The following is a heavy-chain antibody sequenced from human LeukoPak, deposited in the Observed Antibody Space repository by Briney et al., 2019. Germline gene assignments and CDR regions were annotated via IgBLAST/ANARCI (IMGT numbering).Heavy chain of an antibody. D-gene: IGHD3-22*01. CDR1: GGSFSGYY. J-gene: IGHJ3*02. CDR2: INHSGST. V-gene: IGHV4-34*01. Sequence: SETLSLTCAVYGGSFSGYYWSWIRQPPGKGLEWIGEINHSGSTNYNPSLKSRVTISVDTSKNQFSLKLSSATAEDTAVYYCASYARGGPYYDSSGYYWNDAFDIWGQGTMVTVSS. CDR3: ASYARGGPYYDSSGYYWNDAFDI.